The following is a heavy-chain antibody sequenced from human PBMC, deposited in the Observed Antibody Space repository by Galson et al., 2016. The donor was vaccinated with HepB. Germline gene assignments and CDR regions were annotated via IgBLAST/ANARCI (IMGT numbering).Heavy chain of an antibody. Sequence: SLRLSCAASGFTFSDYSMSWIRQAPGQGLEWVSYISSSSSYTNSADSLKGRFTISRDNAKNSLYLQMNSLRAEDTAVYYCARAPTGVLVYYGLDVWGQGTTVTVSS. CDR1: GFTFSDYS. CDR3: ARAPTGVLVYYGLDV. V-gene: IGHV3-11*05. CDR2: ISSSSSYT. D-gene: IGHD3-16*02. J-gene: IGHJ6*02.